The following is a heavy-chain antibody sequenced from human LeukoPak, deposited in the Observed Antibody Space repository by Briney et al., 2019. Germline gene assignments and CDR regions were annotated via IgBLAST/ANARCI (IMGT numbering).Heavy chain of an antibody. CDR2: ISYDTSNE. CDR1: GFTFSRYG. Sequence: PGRSLRLSCAASGFTFSRYGMHWVRQAPGKGLEWVAAISYDTSNEYYADSVKGRFTISRDNSKNTLYLQMNSMGGEDSAVYYCAKDRDPVVNTDYYYGMNVWGQGTTVTVSS. D-gene: IGHD4-17*01. CDR3: AKDRDPVVNTDYYYGMNV. J-gene: IGHJ6*02. V-gene: IGHV3-30*18.